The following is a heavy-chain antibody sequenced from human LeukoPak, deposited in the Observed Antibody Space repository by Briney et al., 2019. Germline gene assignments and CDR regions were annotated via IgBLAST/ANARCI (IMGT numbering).Heavy chain of an antibody. CDR2: ISYDGSNK. J-gene: IGHJ4*02. CDR1: GFTFSSYA. V-gene: IGHV3-30-3*01. Sequence: PGRSLRLSCAASGFTFSSYAMDWVRQAPGKGLEWVAVISYDGSNKYYADSVKGRFTISRDNSKNTLYLQMDSLRAEDTAVYYCARDRAWNYFDYWGQGTLVTVSS. D-gene: IGHD3-3*01. CDR3: ARDRAWNYFDY.